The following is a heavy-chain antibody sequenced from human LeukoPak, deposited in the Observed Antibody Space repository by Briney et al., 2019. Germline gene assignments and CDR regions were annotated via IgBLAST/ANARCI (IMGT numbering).Heavy chain of an antibody. CDR2: IWYDGSNK. D-gene: IGHD4-17*01. Sequence: GGSLRLSCAASGFTFSSYGMHWVRQAPGKGLEWVAVIWYDGSNKYYADSVKGRFTISRDNSKNTLYLQMNSLRAEDTAVYYCARTRLEPSYGDYFYYYYGMDVWGQGTTVTVSS. V-gene: IGHV3-33*01. CDR1: GFTFSSYG. CDR3: ARTRLEPSYGDYFYYYYGMDV. J-gene: IGHJ6*02.